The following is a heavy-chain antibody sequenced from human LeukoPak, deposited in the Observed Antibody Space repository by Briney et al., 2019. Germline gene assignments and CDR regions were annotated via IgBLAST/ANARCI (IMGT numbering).Heavy chain of an antibody. J-gene: IGHJ6*03. D-gene: IGHD3-22*01. CDR1: GYTFTSYY. CDR3: ARSEGDSSGYPHYYYSMDV. V-gene: IGHV1-46*01. Sequence: GASVKVSCKASGYTFTSYYMHWVRQAPGQGLEWMGLINASGGSTSYAQKSQGRVTMTRDMSTSTVYMELSSLRSQETGAYYCARSEGDSSGYPHYYYSMDVSGKGNTVT. CDR2: INASGGST.